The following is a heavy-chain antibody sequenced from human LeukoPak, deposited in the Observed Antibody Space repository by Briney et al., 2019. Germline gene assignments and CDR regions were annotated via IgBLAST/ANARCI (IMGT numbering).Heavy chain of an antibody. D-gene: IGHD1-26*01. V-gene: IGHV3-20*04. CDR1: GFTFDDYG. CDR3: VKEAGAWELLLDY. Sequence: GGSLRLSCAASGFTFDDYGMSWVRQAPGKGLEWVSGINWNGGSTGYADSVKGRFTISRDNAKNSLYLQMNRLRTEDTAVYYCVKEAGAWELLLDYWGQGTLVTVSS. J-gene: IGHJ4*02. CDR2: INWNGGST.